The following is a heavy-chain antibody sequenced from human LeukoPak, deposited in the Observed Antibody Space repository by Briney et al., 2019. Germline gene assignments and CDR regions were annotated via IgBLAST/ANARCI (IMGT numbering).Heavy chain of an antibody. D-gene: IGHD6-19*01. Sequence: ASVKVSCKLSGYSLTELSIHWVRQAPGKGLEWMGGFDPEYQKTIYAERFQDRVTLTEDTSTDTAYMELSSLRSEDTAVYYCATDVMVAGTDYWGQGTLVTVSS. CDR1: GYSLTELS. CDR3: ATDVMVAGTDY. CDR2: FDPEYQKT. J-gene: IGHJ4*02. V-gene: IGHV1-24*01.